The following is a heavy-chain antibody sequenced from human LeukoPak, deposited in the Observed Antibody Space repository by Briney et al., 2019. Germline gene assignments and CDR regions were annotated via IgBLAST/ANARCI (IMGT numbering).Heavy chain of an antibody. J-gene: IGHJ4*02. CDR2: ISYDGSNS. CDR1: GFTFSSYA. CDR3: AKVKSGFLEWLSFDY. D-gene: IGHD3-3*01. V-gene: IGHV3-30-3*01. Sequence: GGSLRLSCAASGFTFSSYAMHWVRQAPGKGLEWVAVISYDGSNSYYADSVKGRFTISRDNSKNTLYLQMNSLRAEDTAVYYCAKVKSGFLEWLSFDYWGQGTLVTVSS.